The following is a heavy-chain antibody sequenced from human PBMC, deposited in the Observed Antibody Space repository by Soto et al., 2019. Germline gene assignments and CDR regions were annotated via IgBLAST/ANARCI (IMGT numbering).Heavy chain of an antibody. CDR2: INHSGST. V-gene: IGHV4-34*01. J-gene: IGHJ6*02. CDR1: GGSVSGHY. D-gene: IGHD2-15*01. CDR3: ARDRGYQVVSWSSYYYDLDV. Sequence: QVQLQQWGAGLLKPSETLSLNCTVQGGSVSGHYWSWIRQSPGKGLEWIGEINHSGSTNYNPSLKSRVTISVDTSRNQFSLKVRSVTAADTAVYYSARDRGYQVVSWSSYYYDLDVWGQGATVTVSS.